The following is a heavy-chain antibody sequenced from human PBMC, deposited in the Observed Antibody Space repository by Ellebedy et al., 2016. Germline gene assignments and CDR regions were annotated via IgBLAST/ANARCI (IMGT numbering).Heavy chain of an antibody. Sequence: GESLKISCAASGFSFSRYSMHWVRRGPGKGLVWVSRILSDGTTGYADSVKGRFTISRDNAKNTLYLQMDSLGAEDTAVYFCARGVYGDSWGQGTLVTVSS. V-gene: IGHV3-74*01. J-gene: IGHJ4*02. D-gene: IGHD5/OR15-5a*01. CDR2: ILSDGTT. CDR1: GFSFSRYS. CDR3: ARGVYGDS.